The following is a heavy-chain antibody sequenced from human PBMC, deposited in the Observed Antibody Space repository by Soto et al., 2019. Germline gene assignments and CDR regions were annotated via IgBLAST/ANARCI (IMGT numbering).Heavy chain of an antibody. CDR2: IYYSGST. Sequence: ASETLSLTCTVSGGSISSGGYYWSWIRQHPGKGLEWIGYIYYSGSTYYNPSLKSRVSISVDTSKNQFSLKLSSVTAADTAVYYCASHDYAHYGMDVWGQGTTVTVSS. CDR3: ASHDYAHYGMDV. J-gene: IGHJ6*02. D-gene: IGHD3-16*01. V-gene: IGHV4-30-4*08. CDR1: GGSISSGGYY.